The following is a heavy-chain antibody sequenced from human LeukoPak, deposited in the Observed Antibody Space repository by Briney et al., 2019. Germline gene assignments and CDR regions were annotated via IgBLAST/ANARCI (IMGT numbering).Heavy chain of an antibody. CDR2: IYHSGST. D-gene: IGHD3-10*01. CDR1: GGSISSGGYY. CDR3: ARGFRGLDGSGSPGVGLDY. J-gene: IGHJ4*02. Sequence: SETLSLTCTVSGGSISSGGYYWSWIRQPPGKGLEWIGYIYHSGSTYYNPSLKSRVTISVDRSKNQFSLKLSSVTAADTAVYYCARGFRGLDGSGSPGVGLDYWGQGTLVTVSS. V-gene: IGHV4-30-2*01.